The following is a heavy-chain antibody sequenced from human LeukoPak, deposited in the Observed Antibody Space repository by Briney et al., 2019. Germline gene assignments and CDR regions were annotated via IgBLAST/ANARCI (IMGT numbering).Heavy chain of an antibody. J-gene: IGHJ5*02. V-gene: IGHV4-4*07. CDR1: GGSISSYY. CDR3: ARGGQRGYCSSSSCYAFDH. D-gene: IGHD2-2*01. Sequence: SSETLSLTCTVSGGSISSYYWSWIRQPAGKGLESIGRIYTSGSTNYNPSLKSRVTMSVDTSKNQFSLKLTSVTAADTAVYYCARGGQRGYCSSSSCYAFDHWGQGTLVTVSS. CDR2: IYTSGST.